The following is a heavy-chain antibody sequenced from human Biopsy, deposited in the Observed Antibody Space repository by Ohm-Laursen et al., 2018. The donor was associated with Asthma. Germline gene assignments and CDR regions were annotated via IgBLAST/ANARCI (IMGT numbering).Heavy chain of an antibody. Sequence: TLSLTCAASGFVFSQCGMHWVRQGPGKGLEWVAVLSYNGNNKYYADSVRGRFTISRDNSENTLYLQMNSLRVEDTAVYYCARGDWYGSASNGYWGQGTLVTVSA. CDR1: GFVFSQCG. D-gene: IGHD6-6*01. CDR2: LSYNGNNK. CDR3: ARGDWYGSASNGY. J-gene: IGHJ4*02. V-gene: IGHV3-30*03.